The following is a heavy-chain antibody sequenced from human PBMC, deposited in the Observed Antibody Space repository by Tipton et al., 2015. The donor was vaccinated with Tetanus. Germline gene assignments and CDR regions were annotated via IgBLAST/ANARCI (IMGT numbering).Heavy chain of an antibody. CDR1: GFTFSSYG. D-gene: IGHD6-19*01. CDR2: IWYDGSNK. Sequence: QVQLVQSGGGVVQPGRSLRLSCAASGFTFSSYGMHWVRQAPGKGLEWVAVIWYDGSNKYYADSVKGRFTISRDNSKNTLYLQMNSLRAEDTAVYYCARESYSLGAGGWYVSYYYYGMDVWGQGTTVTVSS. CDR3: ARESYSLGAGGWYVSYYYYGMDV. V-gene: IGHV3-33*01. J-gene: IGHJ6*02.